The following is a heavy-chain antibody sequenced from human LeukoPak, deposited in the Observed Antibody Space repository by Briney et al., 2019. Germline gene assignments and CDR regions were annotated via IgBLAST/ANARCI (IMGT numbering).Heavy chain of an antibody. CDR3: ARDPGSCSGGSCSFYWYFDL. V-gene: IGHV4-59*01. CDR1: GVSLSSSY. D-gene: IGHD2-15*01. Sequence: SETLSLTCTVSGVSLSSSYWSWIRQSPGKGLEWIGYISYRGTTKYNPSLKGRVTISMDTPKNQVSLNLSSVTAADTAFYYCARDPGSCSGGSCSFYWYFDLWGRGTLVSVSS. J-gene: IGHJ2*01. CDR2: ISYRGTT.